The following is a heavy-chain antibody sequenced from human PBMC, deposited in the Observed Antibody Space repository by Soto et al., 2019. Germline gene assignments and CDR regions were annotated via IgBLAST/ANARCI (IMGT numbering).Heavy chain of an antibody. V-gene: IGHV4-31*03. Sequence: QVQLQESGPGLVKPSQTLSLTCSVSGGSINSGGYYWTWIRQHPGKGLEWIGNIFYSGSTSYNPSLQSRLTISIDPSKTHFSLKLSSVTAADTAVYYCARNSISKKIDYWGQGTLVTVSS. CDR3: ARNSISKKIDY. J-gene: IGHJ4*02. CDR1: GGSINSGGYY. D-gene: IGHD3-22*01. CDR2: IFYSGST.